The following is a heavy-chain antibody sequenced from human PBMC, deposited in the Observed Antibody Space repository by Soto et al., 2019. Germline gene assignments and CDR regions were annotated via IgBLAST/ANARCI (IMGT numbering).Heavy chain of an antibody. Sequence: LRLSCAASGFTFSSYAMHWVRQAPGKGLEWVAVISYDGSNKYYADSVKGRFTISRDNSKNTLYLQMNSLRAEDTAVYYCARGGDTAMGPLLLDYGMDVWGQGTTVTVSS. CDR3: ARGGDTAMGPLLLDYGMDV. J-gene: IGHJ6*02. D-gene: IGHD5-18*01. CDR2: ISYDGSNK. CDR1: GFTFSSYA. V-gene: IGHV3-30-3*01.